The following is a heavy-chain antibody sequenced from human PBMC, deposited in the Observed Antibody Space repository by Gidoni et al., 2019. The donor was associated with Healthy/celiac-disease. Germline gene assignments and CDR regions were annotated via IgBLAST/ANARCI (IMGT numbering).Heavy chain of an antibody. Sequence: KFQGRVTITRDTSASTAYMELSSLRSEDTAVYYCARDRAVTVIGYYGMDVWGQGTTVTVSS. V-gene: IGHV1-3*01. CDR3: ARDRAVTVIGYYGMDV. J-gene: IGHJ6*02. D-gene: IGHD4-17*01.